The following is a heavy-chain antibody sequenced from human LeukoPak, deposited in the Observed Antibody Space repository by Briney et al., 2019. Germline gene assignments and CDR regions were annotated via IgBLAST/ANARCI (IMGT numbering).Heavy chain of an antibody. CDR2: IYQNGNT. CDR1: GGSISSGGYS. CDR3: ARGNYYYYYGMDV. J-gene: IGHJ6*02. Sequence: SQTLSLTCAVSGGSISSGGYSWSWIRQPPGKGLEWIGYIYQNGNTYYNPSLKSRVTISVDTSKNQFSLKLSSVTDADTAVYYCARGNYYYYYGMDVWGQGTTVTVSS. V-gene: IGHV4-30-2*01.